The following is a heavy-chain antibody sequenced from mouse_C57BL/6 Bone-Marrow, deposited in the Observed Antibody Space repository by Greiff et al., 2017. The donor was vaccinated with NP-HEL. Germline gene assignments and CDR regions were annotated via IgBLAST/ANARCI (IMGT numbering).Heavy chain of an antibody. CDR1: GYTFTSYW. CDR2: IDPSDSYT. J-gene: IGHJ2*01. V-gene: IGHV1-50*01. D-gene: IGHD1-1*02. CDR3: AREGGPGGTLDY. Sequence: VQLQQSGAELVKPGASVKLSCKASGYTFTSYWMQWVKQRPGQGLEWIGEIDPSDSYTNYNQKFKGKATLTVDTSSSTAYMQLSSLTSEDSAVYYCAREGGPGGTLDYWGQGTTLTVSS.